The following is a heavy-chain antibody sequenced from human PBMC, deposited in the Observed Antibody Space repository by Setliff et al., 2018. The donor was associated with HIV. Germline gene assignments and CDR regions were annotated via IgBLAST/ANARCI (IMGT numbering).Heavy chain of an antibody. J-gene: IGHJ4*02. D-gene: IGHD3-10*01. CDR3: ARAAYGSGSEVAFDY. V-gene: IGHV1-24*01. Sequence: GASVKVSCKVYGYTLSELSIHWVRQAPGKGLEWMGYFDPQDGETVYAQKFQGRVTLTEDTSTGTAYMELSGLRSEDMAVYYCARAAYGSGSEVAFDYWGQGTLVTVSS. CDR2: FDPQDGET. CDR1: GYTLSELS.